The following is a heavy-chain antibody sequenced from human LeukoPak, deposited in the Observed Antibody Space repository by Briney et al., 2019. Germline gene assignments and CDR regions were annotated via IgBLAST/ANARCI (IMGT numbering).Heavy chain of an antibody. CDR2: ISGSGGST. CDR3: AKALGGSGSNFDY. J-gene: IGHJ4*02. Sequence: PGGSLRLSCAASGVTFSSYAMNWVRQAPGKGLEWVSTISGSGGSTYYADSVKGRFTISRDNSKNTLYLQMNSLRAEDTAVYYCAKALGGSGSNFDYWGQGTLVTVSS. CDR1: GVTFSSYA. D-gene: IGHD3-10*01. V-gene: IGHV3-23*01.